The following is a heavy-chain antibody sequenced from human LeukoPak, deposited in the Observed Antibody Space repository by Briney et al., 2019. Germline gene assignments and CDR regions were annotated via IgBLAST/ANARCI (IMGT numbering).Heavy chain of an antibody. CDR3: VTTNYDSSGYYYNAFDI. Sequence: ASVKVSCKASGYTFTSHDINWVRQATEHGLEWMGWMNQNSGNTGYAQKFQGRVTMTRNTSISTAYMELSSLRSEDTAVYYCVTTNYDSSGYYYNAFDIWGQGTMVTVSS. CDR1: GYTFTSHD. CDR2: MNQNSGNT. V-gene: IGHV1-8*01. D-gene: IGHD3-22*01. J-gene: IGHJ3*02.